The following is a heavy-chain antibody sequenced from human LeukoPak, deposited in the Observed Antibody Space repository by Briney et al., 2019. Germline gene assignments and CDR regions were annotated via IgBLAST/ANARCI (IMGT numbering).Heavy chain of an antibody. CDR3: AREGLGVDSSGYYYGY. CDR1: GGSISSGDYY. D-gene: IGHD3-22*01. CDR2: IYYSGST. J-gene: IGHJ4*02. V-gene: IGHV4-30-4*08. Sequence: PSETLSLTCTVSGGSISSGDYYWSWIRQPPGKGLEWIGYIYYSGSTYYNPSLKSRVTISVDTSKNQFSLKLSSVTAADTAVYYCAREGLGVDSSGYYYGYWGQGTLVTVSS.